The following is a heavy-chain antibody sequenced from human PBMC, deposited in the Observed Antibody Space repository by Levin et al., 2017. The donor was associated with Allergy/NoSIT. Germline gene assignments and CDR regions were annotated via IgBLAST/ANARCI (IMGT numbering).Heavy chain of an antibody. CDR3: ARGVGYSSGWYGGRGPYWYFDR. CDR1: GGSISSYY. Sequence: SETLSLTCTVSGGSISSYYWSWIRQPPGKGLEWIGYIYYSGSTNYNPSLKSRVTISVDTSKNQFSLKLSSVTAADTAVYYCARGVGYSSGWYGGRGPYWYFDRWGRGTLVTVSS. J-gene: IGHJ2*01. V-gene: IGHV4-59*01. CDR2: IYYSGST. D-gene: IGHD6-19*01.